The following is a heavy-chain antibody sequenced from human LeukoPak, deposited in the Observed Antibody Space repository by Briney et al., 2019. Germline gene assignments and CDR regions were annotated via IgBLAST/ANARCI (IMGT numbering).Heavy chain of an antibody. CDR3: ARDLGRWLQLPGY. V-gene: IGHV1-2*02. CDR2: INPNSGGT. Sequence: ASVTVSCEASGYTFTGYYMHWVRQAPGQGREWMGWINPNSGGTNYAQKFQGRVTMTRDTSISTAYMELSRLRSDDTAVYYCARDLGRWLQLPGYWGQGTLVTVSS. D-gene: IGHD5-24*01. J-gene: IGHJ4*02. CDR1: GYTFTGYY.